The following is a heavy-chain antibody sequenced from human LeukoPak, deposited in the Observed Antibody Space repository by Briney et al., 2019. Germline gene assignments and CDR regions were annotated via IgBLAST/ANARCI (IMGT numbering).Heavy chain of an antibody. D-gene: IGHD3-9*01. CDR1: GYTFTGYY. J-gene: IGHJ4*02. Sequence: GASVKVSCKASGYTFTGYYMHWVRQAPGQGLEWMGWINPNSGGTNYAQKFQGRVTMTRDTSISTAYMELSRLRSDDTAVYYCARGGVYDILTGDDLFDYWGQGTLVTVSS. CDR2: INPNSGGT. V-gene: IGHV1-2*02. CDR3: ARGGVYDILTGDDLFDY.